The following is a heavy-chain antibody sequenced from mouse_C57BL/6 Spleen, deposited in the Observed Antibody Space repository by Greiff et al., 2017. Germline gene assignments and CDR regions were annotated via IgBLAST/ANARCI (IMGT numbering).Heavy chain of an antibody. CDR2: FYPGDGDT. D-gene: IGHD2-2*01. V-gene: IGHV1-82*01. CDR1: GYAFSSSW. CDR3: ARDLLWLRRDYAMDC. Sequence: QVQLQQSGPELVKPGASVKISCKASGYAFSSSWMNWVKQRPGKGLEWIGRFYPGDGDTNYNGKFKGKATLTADKSSSTAYMQLSSLTSEDSAVYFCARDLLWLRRDYAMDCWGQGTSVTVSS. J-gene: IGHJ4*01.